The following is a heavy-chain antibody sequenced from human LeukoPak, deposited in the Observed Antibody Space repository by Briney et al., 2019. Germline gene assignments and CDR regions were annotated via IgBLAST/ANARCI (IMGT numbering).Heavy chain of an antibody. CDR3: ASSPVDTANFGY. Sequence: SETLSLTCTVSGGSISSRSYYWGWIRQPPGKGLEWIGSIYYSGSTYYNPSLKSRVTISVDTSKKQFSLKLSSVTAADTAVYYCASSPVDTANFGYWGQGTLVTVSS. D-gene: IGHD5-18*01. CDR1: GGSISSRSYY. J-gene: IGHJ4*02. V-gene: IGHV4-39*07. CDR2: IYYSGST.